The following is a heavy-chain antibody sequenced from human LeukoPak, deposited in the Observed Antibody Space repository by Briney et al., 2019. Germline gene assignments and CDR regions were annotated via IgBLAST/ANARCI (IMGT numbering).Heavy chain of an antibody. CDR3: AKDWHSSGGDFDY. CDR2: IWYDGSKK. D-gene: IGHD6-19*01. Sequence: GGSLKLSCAAPGFTFSSYGMHWVRQAPGKGLEWVAFIWYDGSKKYYPESVKGRFTISRDNSKNTLYLQMNSLRAEDTAVYYCAKDWHSSGGDFDYWGQGTLVTVSS. J-gene: IGHJ4*02. CDR1: GFTFSSYG. V-gene: IGHV3-30*02.